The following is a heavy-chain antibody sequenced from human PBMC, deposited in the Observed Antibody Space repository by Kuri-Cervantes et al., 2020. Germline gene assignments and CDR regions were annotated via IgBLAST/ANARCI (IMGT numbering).Heavy chain of an antibody. J-gene: IGHJ4*02. CDR1: GYSFTSYW. CDR2: IYPGDADT. Sequence: KVSCKGSGYSFTSYWIGWVRQIPGKGLEWMGIIYPGDADTRYSPSFQGQVTISADKSISTAYLQWSSLKDSDTAMYYCARHKYSSGWSHFDYWGQGTLVTVSS. CDR3: ARHKYSSGWSHFDY. D-gene: IGHD6-19*01. V-gene: IGHV5-51*01.